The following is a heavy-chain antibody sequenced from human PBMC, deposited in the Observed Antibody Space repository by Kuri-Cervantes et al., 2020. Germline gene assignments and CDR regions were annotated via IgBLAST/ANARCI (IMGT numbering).Heavy chain of an antibody. CDR2: IYYIGST. V-gene: IGHV4-30-2*05. CDR1: GGSISSGGYS. J-gene: IGHJ3*02. CDR3: ARPLRGPMVRGVIAHGGYDAFDI. Sequence: SETLSLTCAVSGGSISSGGYSWSWIRQPPGKGLEWIGYIYYIGSTYYNPSLKSRVTISVDTSKNQFSLKLSSVTAADTAVYYCARPLRGPMVRGVIAHGGYDAFDIWGQGTMVTVSS. D-gene: IGHD3-10*01.